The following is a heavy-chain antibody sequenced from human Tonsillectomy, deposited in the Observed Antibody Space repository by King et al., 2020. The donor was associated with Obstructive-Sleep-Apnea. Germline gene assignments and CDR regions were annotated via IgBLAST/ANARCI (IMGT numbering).Heavy chain of an antibody. CDR3: ARAYRRLVSSGRPQPSGGVPLPVY. V-gene: IGHV1-8*01. D-gene: IGHD6-19*01. CDR1: GYTFTSYD. CDR2: MNPNSGNT. J-gene: IGHJ4*02. Sequence: VQLVESGAEVKKPGASVKVSCKASGYTFTSYDINWVRQATGQGLEWMGWMNPNSGNTGYAQKFQGRVTMTRNTSISTAYMELSSLRSEDTAVYYCARAYRRLVSSGRPQPSGGVPLPVYWGQGTLVTVSS.